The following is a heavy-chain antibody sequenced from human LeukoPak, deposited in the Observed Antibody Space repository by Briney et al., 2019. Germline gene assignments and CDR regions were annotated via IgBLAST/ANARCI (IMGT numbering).Heavy chain of an antibody. V-gene: IGHV3-23*01. Sequence: PGGSLRLSCAASGFTFSSYAMSWVRQAPGKGLEWVSGTSGTGDSADYADSVKGRFTISRDTSKNTMYLQMNSLRAEDTAVYYCAGDRVGDGNAYYFVGGQGTLVTVSS. CDR2: TSGTGDSA. D-gene: IGHD3-10*02. CDR3: AGDRVGDGNAYYFV. CDR1: GFTFSSYA. J-gene: IGHJ4*02.